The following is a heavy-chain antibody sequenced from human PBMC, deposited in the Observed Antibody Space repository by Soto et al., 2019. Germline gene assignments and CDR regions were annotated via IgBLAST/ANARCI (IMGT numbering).Heavy chain of an antibody. V-gene: IGHV3-30*03. D-gene: IGHD6-19*01. CDR2: VSHDGRNT. CDR3: ARGGRQWLVTSDFNY. CDR1: GFTFSDYA. J-gene: IGHJ4*02. Sequence: VQLVESGGGVVQPGRSLRLSCAASGFTFSDYAMHWVRQAPGKGLEWVAVVSHDGRNTHYADSVKGRFTISRDSSKNRVSLKRPSLRAEDTAAYYCARGGRQWLVTSDFNYWGQGALVTVSS.